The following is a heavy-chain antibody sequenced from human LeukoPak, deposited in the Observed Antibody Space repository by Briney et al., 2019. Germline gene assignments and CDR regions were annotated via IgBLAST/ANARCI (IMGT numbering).Heavy chain of an antibody. Sequence: SETLSLTCAVYGGSFSGYYWSWIRQPPGKGLEWIGEINHSGSTNYNPSLKSRVTISVDTSKNQFSLKLSSVTAADTAVYYCARGAILRYFDWLPPDYWGQGTLVTVSS. CDR3: ARGAILRYFDWLPPDY. V-gene: IGHV4-34*01. J-gene: IGHJ4*02. CDR1: GGSFSGYY. D-gene: IGHD3-9*01. CDR2: INHSGST.